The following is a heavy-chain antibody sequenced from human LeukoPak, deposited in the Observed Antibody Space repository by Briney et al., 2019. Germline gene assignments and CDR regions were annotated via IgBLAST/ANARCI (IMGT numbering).Heavy chain of an antibody. V-gene: IGHV5-51*01. CDR2: IYPGDSDT. CDR3: ARPLNYYDSSGYYYDY. J-gene: IGHJ4*02. D-gene: IGHD3-22*01. Sequence: GESLKISCKGSGYSFTNYWIGWVRQMPGKGLEWMGIIYPGDSDTRYSPSFQGQVTISADKSISTAYLQWSSLKASDTAMYYCARPLNYYDSSGYYYDYWGQGTLVTVSS. CDR1: GYSFTNYW.